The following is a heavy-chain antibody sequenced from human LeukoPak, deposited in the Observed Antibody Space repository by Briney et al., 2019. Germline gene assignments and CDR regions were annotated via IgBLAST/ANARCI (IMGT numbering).Heavy chain of an antibody. CDR2: INPIGGST. CDR1: GYTFTSYY. J-gene: IGHJ4*02. CDR3: ARDFADYVWGSYRSPPRYYFDY. Sequence: GASVKVSCKASGYTFTSYYMHWVRQAPGQGLEWMGKINPIGGSTSYAQKFRGRVTMTRDTSTSTVYMELSSLRSEDTAVYYCARDFADYVWGSYRSPPRYYFDYWGQGTLVTVSS. D-gene: IGHD3-16*02. V-gene: IGHV1-46*01.